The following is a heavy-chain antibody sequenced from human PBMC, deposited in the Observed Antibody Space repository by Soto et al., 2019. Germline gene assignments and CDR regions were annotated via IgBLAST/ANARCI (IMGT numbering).Heavy chain of an antibody. CDR3: ARVDSASWLDY. Sequence: QVQLRESGPGLVKPSQTLSLTCTVSGVSISHGAYYWSWIRQLPGKGLEWIGYIYYSGDTQYNPSLKSRITVSIDTSKNQFSLKMNSVTAADTAMYFCARVDSASWLDYWGQGTLVTVSS. J-gene: IGHJ4*02. V-gene: IGHV4-31*03. D-gene: IGHD6-13*01. CDR2: IYYSGDT. CDR1: GVSISHGAYY.